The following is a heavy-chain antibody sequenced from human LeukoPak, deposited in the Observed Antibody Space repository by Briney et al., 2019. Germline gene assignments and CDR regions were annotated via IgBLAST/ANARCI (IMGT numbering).Heavy chain of an antibody. CDR2: INPNSGGT. CDR3: AREGAAAEDVNWFDP. Sequence: ASVKGSCKASGYTFTGYYMHWVRQAPGQGLEWIGWINPNSGGTHYAQKFQGRVTMTRDTSISTAYMELSRLRSDDTAVYYCAREGAAAEDVNWFDPWGQGTLVTVSS. CDR1: GYTFTGYY. J-gene: IGHJ5*02. V-gene: IGHV1-2*02. D-gene: IGHD6-25*01.